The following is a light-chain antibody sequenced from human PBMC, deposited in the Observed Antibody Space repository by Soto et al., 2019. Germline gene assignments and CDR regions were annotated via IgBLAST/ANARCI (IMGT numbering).Light chain of an antibody. CDR3: QQYGSSSWT. J-gene: IGKJ1*01. CDR2: GAS. V-gene: IGKV3-20*01. Sequence: EIVLTQSPGTLSLSPGERATLSCRASQSVSSSYLAWYQQKPGQAPRLLIYGASSRATGIPDRFSGSGYGTDFTLTTSRLEPEDFPVYYCQQYGSSSWTFGQGTKVEIK. CDR1: QSVSSSY.